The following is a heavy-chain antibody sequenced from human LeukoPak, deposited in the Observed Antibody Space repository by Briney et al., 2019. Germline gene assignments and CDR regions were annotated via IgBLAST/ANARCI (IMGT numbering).Heavy chain of an antibody. V-gene: IGHV4-34*01. CDR2: INHSGST. D-gene: IGHD1-26*01. Sequence: SETLSLTCAVYGGSYSGYYWSWIRQPPGKGLEWIGEINHSGSTNYNPSLKSRVTISVDTSKNQFSLKLSSVTAADTAVYYCARSIVGASDYWGQGTLVTVSS. J-gene: IGHJ4*02. CDR3: ARSIVGASDY. CDR1: GGSYSGYY.